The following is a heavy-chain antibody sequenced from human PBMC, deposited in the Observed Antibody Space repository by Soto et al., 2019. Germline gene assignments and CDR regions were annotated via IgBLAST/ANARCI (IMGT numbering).Heavy chain of an antibody. CDR3: ARGHSLKVQILKYDYYYGMDV. CDR2: INHSGST. CDR1: GGSFSGYY. V-gene: IGHV4-34*01. J-gene: IGHJ6*02. Sequence: SETLSLTCAVYGGSFSGYYWSWIRQPPGKGLEWIGEINHSGSTNYNPSLKSRVTISVDTSKNQFSLKLSSVTAADTAVYYCARGHSLKVQILKYDYYYGMDVWGQGTTVTVSS.